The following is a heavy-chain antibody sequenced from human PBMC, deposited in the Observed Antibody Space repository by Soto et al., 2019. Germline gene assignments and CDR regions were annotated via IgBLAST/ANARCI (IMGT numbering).Heavy chain of an antibody. CDR2: IYYSGST. CDR3: ARHDYGDYPRVFDY. Sequence: QLQLQESGPGLVKPSETLSLTCTVSGGSIRSTNYYWGWIRQPPGKDLEWIGSIYYSGSTYYNPSLKGRVTIPVDTSKNQFALKLSSVAAADTAVYYCARHDYGDYPRVFDYWGQGTLVTVSS. V-gene: IGHV4-39*01. J-gene: IGHJ4*02. CDR1: GGSIRSTNYY. D-gene: IGHD4-17*01.